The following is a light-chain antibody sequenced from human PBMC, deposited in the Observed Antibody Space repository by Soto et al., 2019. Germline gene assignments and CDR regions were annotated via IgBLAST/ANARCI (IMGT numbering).Light chain of an antibody. V-gene: IGLV2-14*01. CDR3: SSYTGSSTVV. J-gene: IGLJ2*01. Sequence: QSALTQPASVSGSPGQSITISCTGTSSDVGGYNYVSWYQQHPGKAPKLMIYEVSNRPSGVSNRFSGSKSGNTASLSISGLQAEDEADHYCSSYTGSSTVVFGGGTKLTVL. CDR1: SSDVGGYNY. CDR2: EVS.